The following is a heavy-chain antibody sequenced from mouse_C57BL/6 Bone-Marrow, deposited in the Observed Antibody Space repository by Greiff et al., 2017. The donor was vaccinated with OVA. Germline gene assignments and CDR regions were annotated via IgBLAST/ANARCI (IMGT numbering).Heavy chain of an antibody. CDR3: ARDDYDGYYFDD. J-gene: IGHJ2*01. D-gene: IGHD2-4*01. CDR2: IYPGDGDT. CDR1: GYAFSSSW. V-gene: IGHV1-82*01. Sequence: VQLQQSGPELVKPGASVKISCKASGYAFSSSWMNWVKQRPGKGLEWIGRIYPGDGDTNYNGKFKGKATLTADKSSSTAYMQLSSLTSEDSAVYFCARDDYDGYYFDDWGQGTTLTVSS.